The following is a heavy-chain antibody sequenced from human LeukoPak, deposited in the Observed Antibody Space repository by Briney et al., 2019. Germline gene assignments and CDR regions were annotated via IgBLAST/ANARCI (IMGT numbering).Heavy chain of an antibody. CDR2: IYYSGST. J-gene: IGHJ6*03. CDR3: ARLGVVAATFYYYYMDV. Sequence: SETLSLTCSVSGGSISTYYWTWIRQPPGKGLEWIGYIYYSGSTNYNPSLKSRVTISLDTSKNQFSLKLSSVTAADTAVYYCARLGVVAATFYYYYMDVWGKGTTVTVSS. CDR1: GGSISTYY. V-gene: IGHV4-59*01. D-gene: IGHD2-15*01.